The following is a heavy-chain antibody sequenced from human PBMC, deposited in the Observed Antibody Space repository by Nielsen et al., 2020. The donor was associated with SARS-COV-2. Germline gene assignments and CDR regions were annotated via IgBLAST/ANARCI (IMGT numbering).Heavy chain of an antibody. V-gene: IGHV3-11*05. J-gene: IGHJ4*02. CDR2: ISNRGTYT. D-gene: IGHD3/OR15-3a*01. CDR1: GFTFDDYG. CDR3: ARGTDHTSHFDY. Sequence: GGSLRLSCAASGFTFDDYGMSWVRQAPGKGLEWVSYISNRGTYTNHADSVKGRFTISRDNAKSLLYLQMNSLRVEDTAVYYCARGTDHTSHFDYWGQGILVAVSS.